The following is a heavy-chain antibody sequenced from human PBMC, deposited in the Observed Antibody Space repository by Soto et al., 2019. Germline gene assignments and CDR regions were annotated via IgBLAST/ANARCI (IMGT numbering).Heavy chain of an antibody. CDR2: ISWDGGST. CDR1: GFTFDDYA. CDR3: AKDKGLMGYNYYYGMDV. Sequence: GGSLRLSCAASGFTFDDYAMHWVRQAPGKGLEWVSLISWDGGSTYYADSVKGRFTISRDNSKNSLYLQMNSLRAEDTALYYCAKDKGLMGYNYYYGMDVWGQGTTVTVSS. V-gene: IGHV3-43D*04. J-gene: IGHJ6*02.